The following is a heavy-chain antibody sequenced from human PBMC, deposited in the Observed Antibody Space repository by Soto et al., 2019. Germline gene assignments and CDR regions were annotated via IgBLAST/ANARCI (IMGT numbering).Heavy chain of an antibody. J-gene: IGHJ6*04. CDR1: GGTFSSYA. CDR3: ARDRNGNYYYGMDV. V-gene: IGHV1-69*13. Sequence: GASAKVSCKASGGTFSSYAISWVRQAPGQGFEWMGGIIPIFGTANYAQKFQGRVTITADESTSTAYMELSSLRSEDTAVYFCARDRNGNYYYGMDVWGKGTTVTVSS. D-gene: IGHD1-1*01. CDR2: IIPIFGTA.